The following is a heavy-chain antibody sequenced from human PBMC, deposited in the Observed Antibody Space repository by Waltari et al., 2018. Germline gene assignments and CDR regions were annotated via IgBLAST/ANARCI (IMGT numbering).Heavy chain of an antibody. CDR2: IYYSGST. J-gene: IGHJ6*02. Sequence: QLQLQESGPGLVKPSETLSLTCTVSGGSISSSSYYWGWIRQPPGKGLEWIGSIYYSGSTYYNPSLKSRVTISVDTSKNQFSLKLSSVTAADTAVYYCARERVGSSSTYYGMDVWGQGTTVTVSS. V-gene: IGHV4-39*02. D-gene: IGHD6-6*01. CDR1: GGSISSSSYY. CDR3: ARERVGSSSTYYGMDV.